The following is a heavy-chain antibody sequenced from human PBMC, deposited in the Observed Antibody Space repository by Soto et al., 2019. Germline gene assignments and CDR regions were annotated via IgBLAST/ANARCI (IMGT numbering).Heavy chain of an antibody. D-gene: IGHD2-15*01. Sequence: PGGSLRLSCAASGFTFSSYGMHWVRQAPGKGLEWVAVISYDGSNKYYADSVKGRFTISRDNSKNTLYLQMNSLRAEDTAVYYCAKVSSGGSCYPAVCNTPGGFDYWGQGTLVTVSS. V-gene: IGHV3-30*18. CDR2: ISYDGSNK. CDR1: GFTFSSYG. J-gene: IGHJ4*02. CDR3: AKVSSGGSCYPAVCNTPGGFDY.